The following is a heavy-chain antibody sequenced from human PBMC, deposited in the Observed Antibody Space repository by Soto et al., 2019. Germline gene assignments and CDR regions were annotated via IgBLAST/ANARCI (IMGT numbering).Heavy chain of an antibody. CDR3: ARDNRSSGYAPFDY. J-gene: IGHJ4*02. V-gene: IGHV4-31*03. D-gene: IGHD3-22*01. CDR1: GGSISSGGYY. CDR2: IYYSGST. Sequence: QAQLQESGPGLVKPSQTLSLTCTVSGGSISSGGYYWSWIRQHPGKGLEWIGYIYYSGSTYYNPSLKSRVTISVDTSKNQFSLKLSSVTAADTAVYYCARDNRSSGYAPFDYWGQGTLVTVSS.